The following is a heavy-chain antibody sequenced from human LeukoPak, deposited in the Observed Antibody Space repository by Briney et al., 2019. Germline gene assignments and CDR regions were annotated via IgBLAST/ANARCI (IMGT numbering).Heavy chain of an antibody. J-gene: IGHJ4*02. V-gene: IGHV1-46*01. CDR1: GYTFTSYY. D-gene: IGHD2-8*02. CDR2: INPTGGNT. CDR3: TRQKSGGYFDY. Sequence: ASVKVSCKASGYTFTSYYIHWVRQAPGQGLEWMGIINPTGGNTNYAQKFQGRVTMTRDTSTSTVYMELSSLRSEDTAVYYCTRQKSGGYFDYWGQGTLVTVSS.